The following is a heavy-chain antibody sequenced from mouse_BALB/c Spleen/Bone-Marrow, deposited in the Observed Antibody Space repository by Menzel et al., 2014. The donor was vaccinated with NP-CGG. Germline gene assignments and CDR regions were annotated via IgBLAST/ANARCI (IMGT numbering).Heavy chain of an antibody. CDR3: TRANYGNSYYFDY. Sequence: EVQGVESGGGLVQPGGSMKLSRAASGFTFSDAWMDWVRQSPEKGLEWVAEIRRKANNHGTHYAESVKGRFTISRGDSKSSVYLQMNSLRAEDTGIYYCTRANYGNSYYFDYWGQGTTLTVSS. J-gene: IGHJ2*01. V-gene: IGHV6-6*01. CDR1: GFTFSDAW. CDR2: IRRKANNHGT. D-gene: IGHD2-1*01.